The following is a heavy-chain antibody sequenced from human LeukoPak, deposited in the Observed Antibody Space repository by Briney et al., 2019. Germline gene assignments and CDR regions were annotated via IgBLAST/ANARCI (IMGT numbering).Heavy chain of an antibody. CDR1: GFTFDDYA. D-gene: IGHD2-8*01. V-gene: IGHV3-43D*04. J-gene: IGHJ6*03. CDR3: AKAGDCTNGVCYTTYYYMDV. CDR2: ISWDGGST. Sequence: GGSLRLSCAASGFTFDDYAVHWVRQAPGKGLEWVSLISWDGGSTYYADSVKGRFTISRDNSKNSLYLQMNSLRAEDTALYYCAKAGDCTNGVCYTTYYYMDVWGKGTTVTVSS.